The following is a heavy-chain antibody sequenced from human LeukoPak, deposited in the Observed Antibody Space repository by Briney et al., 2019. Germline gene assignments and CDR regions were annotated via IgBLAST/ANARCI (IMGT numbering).Heavy chain of an antibody. Sequence: SETLSLTCTVSGGSISGHYWTWIRQPPGKGLEWMGDIYYSGSTNYNPSLKSRVTISLDTSKNQFSLKLRSVNAADTAVYYCARQWGANGYGYFDYWGQGTLVTVSS. CDR2: IYYSGST. CDR1: GGSISGHY. V-gene: IGHV4-59*08. D-gene: IGHD5-12*01. J-gene: IGHJ4*02. CDR3: ARQWGANGYGYFDY.